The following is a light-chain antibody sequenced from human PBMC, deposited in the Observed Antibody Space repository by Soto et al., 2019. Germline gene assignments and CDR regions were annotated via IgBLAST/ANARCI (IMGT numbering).Light chain of an antibody. CDR1: QSIGSW. CDR2: KAS. Sequence: DIQMTQSPSTLSASVGDRVTITCRAGQSIGSWLAWYQQKPGKAPNLLIYKASTLESGVPSRFSGSGSGTDFALKISRVEAEDVGVYYCMQGTHPFTFGHGTRLEIK. CDR3: MQGTHPFT. J-gene: IGKJ5*01. V-gene: IGKV1-5*03.